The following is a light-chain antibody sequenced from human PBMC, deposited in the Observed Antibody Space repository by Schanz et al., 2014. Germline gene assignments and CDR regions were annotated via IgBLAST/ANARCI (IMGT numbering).Light chain of an antibody. CDR3: QQYNNWPRT. Sequence: TVLTQSPDTLSLSPGERATLSCRASQSVTSKYLSWYQQIPGQAPRLLIYGTSNRATGIPARFSGSGSGTEFTLTISSLQSEDFAVYYCQQYNNWPRTFGQGTKVEIK. J-gene: IGKJ1*01. CDR1: QSVTSKY. CDR2: GTS. V-gene: IGKV3-15*01.